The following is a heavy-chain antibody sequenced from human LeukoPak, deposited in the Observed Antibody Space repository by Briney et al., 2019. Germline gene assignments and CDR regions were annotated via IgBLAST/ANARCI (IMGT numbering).Heavy chain of an antibody. D-gene: IGHD6-19*01. J-gene: IGHJ3*02. CDR1: GGSISSGGYY. CDR3: ARDKAVAGIRAFDI. CDR2: IYYSGST. Sequence: RTSETLSLTCTVSGGSISSGGYYWSWIRQHPGKGLEWIGYIYYSGSTYYNPSLKSRVTISVDTSKNQFSLKLSSVTAADTAVYYCARDKAVAGIRAFDIWGQGTMVTVSS. V-gene: IGHV4-31*03.